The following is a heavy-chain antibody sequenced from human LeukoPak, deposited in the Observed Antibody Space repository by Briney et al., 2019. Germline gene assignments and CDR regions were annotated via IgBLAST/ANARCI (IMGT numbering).Heavy chain of an antibody. V-gene: IGHV3-23*01. CDR1: GFPFNNAW. Sequence: PGGSLRLSCAASGFPFNNAWMSWVRQAPGKGLEWVSAVSGSGGTTYYADSVKGRFTISRDNSKNTLYLQMNSLRAEDTAVYYCAKDPDYQLLSRAAFDIWGQGTMVTVSS. D-gene: IGHD2-2*01. J-gene: IGHJ3*02. CDR2: VSGSGGTT. CDR3: AKDPDYQLLSRAAFDI.